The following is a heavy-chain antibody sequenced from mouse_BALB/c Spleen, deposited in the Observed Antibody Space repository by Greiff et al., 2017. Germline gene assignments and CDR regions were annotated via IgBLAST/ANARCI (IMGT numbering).Heavy chain of an antibody. CDR2: IYPGNSDT. D-gene: IGHD1-1*01. CDR1: GYTFTSYW. CDR3: TRSPPITTVRYYFDY. J-gene: IGHJ2*01. V-gene: IGHV1-5*01. Sequence: VQLQQSGTVLARPGASVKMSCKASGYTFTSYWMHWVKQRPGQGLEWIGAIYPGNSDTSYNQKFKGKAKLTAVTSTSTAYMELSSLTNEDSAVYYCTRSPPITTVRYYFDYWGQGTTLTVSS.